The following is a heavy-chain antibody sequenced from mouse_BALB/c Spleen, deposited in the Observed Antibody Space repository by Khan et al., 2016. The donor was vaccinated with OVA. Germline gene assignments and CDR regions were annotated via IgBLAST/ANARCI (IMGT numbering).Heavy chain of an antibody. CDR3: ARRGAARATWDYFDY. Sequence: VQLQESGAELVRPGTSVKMSCKAAGYTFTNYWIGWVKQRPGHGLEWIGDIFPGGGYTNYNEKFKGKATLTADTSSSTAYMQLSSLTSEDSAIYYRARRGAARATWDYFDYWGQGTTPTVPS. J-gene: IGHJ2*01. CDR1: GYTFTNYW. D-gene: IGHD3-1*01. V-gene: IGHV1-63*02. CDR2: IFPGGGYT.